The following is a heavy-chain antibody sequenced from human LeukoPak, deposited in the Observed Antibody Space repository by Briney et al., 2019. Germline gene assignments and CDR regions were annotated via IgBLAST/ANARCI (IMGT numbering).Heavy chain of an antibody. J-gene: IGHJ4*02. CDR1: GGTFSNYA. V-gene: IGHV1-69*13. D-gene: IGHD1-26*01. Sequence: GASVKVSCKASGGTFSNYAFSWVRQAPGHGLEWMGAIIPIFSTTNYAQKFQGRVTITADESTGTAYMELSSLRSEDTAVYYCARGRRGGSYFTEKRLDYWGQGTLVAVSS. CDR2: IIPIFSTT. CDR3: ARGRRGGSYFTEKRLDY.